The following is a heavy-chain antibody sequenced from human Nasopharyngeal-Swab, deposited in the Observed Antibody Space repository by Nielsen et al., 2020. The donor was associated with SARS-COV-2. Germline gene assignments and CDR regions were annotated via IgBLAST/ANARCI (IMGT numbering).Heavy chain of an antibody. D-gene: IGHD3-3*01. CDR1: GFTFSSYA. CDR2: ISYDGSNK. Sequence: GGSLRLSCAASGFTFSSYAMHWVRQAPGKGLEWVAVISYDGSNKYYADSVKGRFTISRDNSKNTLSLQMNSLRAEDTAVYYCAGTLRFLEWFSSHWGQGTLVTVSS. V-gene: IGHV3-30-3*01. CDR3: AGTLRFLEWFSSH. J-gene: IGHJ4*02.